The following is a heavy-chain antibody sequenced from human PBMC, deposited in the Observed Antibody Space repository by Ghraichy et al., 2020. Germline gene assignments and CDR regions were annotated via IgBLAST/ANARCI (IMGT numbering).Heavy chain of an antibody. CDR2: ISGSGGST. V-gene: IGHV3-23*01. Sequence: GGSLRLSCAASGFTFSSYAMSWVRQAPGKGLEWVSAISGSGGSTYYADSVKGRFTISRDNSKNTLYLQMNSLRAEDTAVYYCAKLLAVNYYYYGMDVWGQGTTVTVSS. J-gene: IGHJ6*02. CDR3: AKLLAVNYYYYGMDV. CDR1: GFTFSSYA.